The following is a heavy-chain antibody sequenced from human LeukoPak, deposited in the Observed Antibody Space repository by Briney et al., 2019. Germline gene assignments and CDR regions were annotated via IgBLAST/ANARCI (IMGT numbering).Heavy chain of an antibody. J-gene: IGHJ6*03. D-gene: IGHD6-19*01. CDR1: GYTFTSYY. CDR3: ARSRYSSGWYPSYYYYMDV. CDR2: INPTGGST. Sequence: GASVKVSCKASGYTFTSYYMHWVRQAPGQGLEWMGLINPTGGSTGYAQKFQGRVTMTRDMSTSTDYMELSSLRSEDTAIYYCARSRYSSGWYPSYYYYMDVWGKGTTVTISS. V-gene: IGHV1-46*01.